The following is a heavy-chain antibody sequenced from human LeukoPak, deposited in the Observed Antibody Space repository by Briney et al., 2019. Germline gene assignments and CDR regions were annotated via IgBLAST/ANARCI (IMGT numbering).Heavy chain of an antibody. CDR3: VKDRGDDFWSGYPNYYGMDV. D-gene: IGHD3-3*01. Sequence: GGSLRLSCSASGFTFSSYAMHWVRQAPGKGLEYVSAISSNGGSTYYADSVKGRFTISRDNSKNTLYLQMSSLRAEDTAVYYCVKDRGDDFWSGYPNYYGMDVWGQGTTDTVSS. CDR1: GFTFSSYA. J-gene: IGHJ6*02. V-gene: IGHV3-64D*06. CDR2: ISSNGGST.